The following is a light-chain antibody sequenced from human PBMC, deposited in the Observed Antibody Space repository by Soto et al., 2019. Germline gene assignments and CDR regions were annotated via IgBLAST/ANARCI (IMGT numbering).Light chain of an antibody. V-gene: IGKV3-15*01. CDR1: QSVSSN. Sequence: EIVMTQSPATLSVSPGERATLSCRASQSVSSNLAWYQQKPGQALRLLIYGASTRATGIPARFSGSGSGTEFTLTISSLQSEDFAVYYCQQYNNWPRIFGGGTKVEIK. CDR3: QQYNNWPRI. CDR2: GAS. J-gene: IGKJ4*01.